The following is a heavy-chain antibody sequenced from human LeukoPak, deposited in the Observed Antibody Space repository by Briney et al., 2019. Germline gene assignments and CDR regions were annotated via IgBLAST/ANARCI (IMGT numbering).Heavy chain of an antibody. CDR3: ARVSTGWYHYFDS. J-gene: IGHJ4*02. D-gene: IGHD6-19*01. V-gene: IGHV4-38-2*02. Sequence: SETLSLTCTVSGYSISSGYHWGWIRQPPGKGLEWIGSIYHSGSTYYNPSLKSRVTISVDTSKNQFSLKLSSVTAADTAVYYCARVSTGWYHYFDSWGQGTLVTVSS. CDR2: IYHSGST. CDR1: GYSISSGYH.